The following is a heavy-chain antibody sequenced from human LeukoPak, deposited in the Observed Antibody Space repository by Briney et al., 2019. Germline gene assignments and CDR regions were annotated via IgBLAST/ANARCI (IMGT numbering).Heavy chain of an antibody. CDR3: ASGVWYVY. J-gene: IGHJ4*02. Sequence: GGSLRLSCAASGFTFSSYEMNWVRQAPGKGLQWVSDISSSGTTIYYADSVKGRFTISRDNAKNSLYLQMNSLRAEDTAVYYCASGVWYVYWGQGTLVTVSS. V-gene: IGHV3-48*03. CDR2: ISSSGTTI. D-gene: IGHD6-13*01. CDR1: GFTFSSYE.